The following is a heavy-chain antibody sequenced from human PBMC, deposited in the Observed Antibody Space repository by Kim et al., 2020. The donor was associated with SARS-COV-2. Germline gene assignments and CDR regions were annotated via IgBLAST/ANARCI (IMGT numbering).Heavy chain of an antibody. V-gene: IGHV3-30*02. CDR3: AKDVVATGIRNGMDV. J-gene: IGHJ6*02. D-gene: IGHD1-1*01. Sequence: DSLKGRFTISRDNSKNTLYLQMNSLRAEDTAVYYCAKDVVATGIRNGMDVWGQGTTVTVSS.